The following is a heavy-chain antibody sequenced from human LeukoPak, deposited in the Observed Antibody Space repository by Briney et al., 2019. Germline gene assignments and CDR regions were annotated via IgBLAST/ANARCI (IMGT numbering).Heavy chain of an antibody. CDR3: ARGIVGATWWFDP. J-gene: IGHJ5*02. V-gene: IGHV3-21*01. D-gene: IGHD1-26*01. CDR1: GFTFSSYS. CDR2: ISSSSSYI. Sequence: GGSLRLSCAASGFTFSSYSMNWVRQAPGKGLEWVSSISSSSSYIYYADSVKGRFTISRDNAKNSLYLQMNSLRAEDTAVYYCARGIVGATWWFDPWGQGTLVTVSS.